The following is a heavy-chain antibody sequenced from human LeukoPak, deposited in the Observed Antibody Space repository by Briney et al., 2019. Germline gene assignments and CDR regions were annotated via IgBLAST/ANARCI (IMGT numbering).Heavy chain of an antibody. J-gene: IGHJ6*02. Sequence: SETLSLTCTVSGGSISSGDYYWSWIRQPPGRGLERIGYIYYSGSTYYNPSLKSRVTISVDTSKNQFSLKLSSVTAADTAVYYCAREVIITSYYYYYGMDVWGQGTTVTVSS. CDR1: GGSISSGDYY. CDR3: AREVIITSYYYYYGMDV. D-gene: IGHD3-22*01. CDR2: IYYSGST. V-gene: IGHV4-30-4*01.